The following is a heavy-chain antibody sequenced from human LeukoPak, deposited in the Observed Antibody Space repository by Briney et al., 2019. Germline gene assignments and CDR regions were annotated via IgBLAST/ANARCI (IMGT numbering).Heavy chain of an antibody. CDR3: ARTQSQSRSYRYYFGY. Sequence: PSETLSLTCTVSGASVGSAGYYWSWIRQPPGGGLEWIGYIYYISNTNYNPFLKSRVTMSVDPSKNQFSLKLNSVTAADTAVYYCARTQSQSRSYRYYFGYWGQGTLVTVSS. J-gene: IGHJ4*02. CDR1: GASVGSAGYY. D-gene: IGHD1-26*01. V-gene: IGHV4-61*08. CDR2: IYYISNT.